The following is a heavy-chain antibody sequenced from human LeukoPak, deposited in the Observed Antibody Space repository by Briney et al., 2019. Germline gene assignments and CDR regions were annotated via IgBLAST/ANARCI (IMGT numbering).Heavy chain of an antibody. CDR1: GFTFSNAW. D-gene: IGHD5-12*01. Sequence: GSLRLSCAAPGFTFSNAWMNWVREAPGKGLEWVGRIKSKTDGGTTDYAAPVKGRFTISRDDSKNTLYLQMSSLKTEDTAVYYCTTLGYSGYDSYYYYGMDVWGQGTTVTVSS. J-gene: IGHJ6*02. CDR2: IKSKTDGGTT. V-gene: IGHV3-15*07. CDR3: TTLGYSGYDSYYYYGMDV.